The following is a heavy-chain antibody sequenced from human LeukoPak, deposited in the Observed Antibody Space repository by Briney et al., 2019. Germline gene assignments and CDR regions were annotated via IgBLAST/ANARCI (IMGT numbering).Heavy chain of an antibody. D-gene: IGHD1-26*01. V-gene: IGHV3-23*01. CDR2: ISVSGGST. CDR3: AKEAISGSSDS. Sequence: GGSLRLSCGVSGFTFSSYAMSWVRQAPGKGLEWVSVISVSGGSTYYADSVKGRFTISRDNSENTLYLQMNSLRAEDTAVYYCAKEAISGSSDSWGQGTLVTVSS. J-gene: IGHJ5*01. CDR1: GFTFSSYA.